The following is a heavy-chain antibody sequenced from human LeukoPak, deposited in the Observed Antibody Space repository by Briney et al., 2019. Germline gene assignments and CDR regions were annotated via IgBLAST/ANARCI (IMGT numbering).Heavy chain of an antibody. V-gene: IGHV3-48*01. CDR1: GFTFSSYS. Sequence: PGGSLRLSCAASGFTFSSYSMNWVRQAPGKGLEWVSYISSSSSTIYYADSVKGRFTISRDNAKNSLCLQMNSLRAEDTAVYYCARDDYDYVWGGYRFDAFDIWGQGTMVTVSS. CDR2: ISSSSSTI. CDR3: ARDDYDYVWGGYRFDAFDI. J-gene: IGHJ3*02. D-gene: IGHD3-16*02.